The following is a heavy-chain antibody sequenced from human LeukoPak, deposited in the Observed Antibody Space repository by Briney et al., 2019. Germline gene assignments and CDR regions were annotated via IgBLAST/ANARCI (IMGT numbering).Heavy chain of an antibody. V-gene: IGHV3-53*05. Sequence: GSLRLSYAASGFTVSSNYMSWVRQASGKGLEWVSVIYSGGSTYYADSVKGRFTISRDNSKNTLYLQMNSLRAEDTAVYYCAREISRTGAFDIWGQGTMVTVSS. D-gene: IGHD3-3*02. CDR1: GFTVSSNY. J-gene: IGHJ3*02. CDR2: IYSGGST. CDR3: AREISRTGAFDI.